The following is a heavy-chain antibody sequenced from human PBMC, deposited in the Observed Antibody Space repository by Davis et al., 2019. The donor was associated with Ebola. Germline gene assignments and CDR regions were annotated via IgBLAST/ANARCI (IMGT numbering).Heavy chain of an antibody. D-gene: IGHD3-3*01. CDR3: AKTEGRFLEWLFFDY. CDR1: GFTFSSYS. CDR2: ISSSSSYI. J-gene: IGHJ4*02. V-gene: IGHV3-21*04. Sequence: GESLKISCAASGFTFSSYSMNWVRQAPGKGLEWVSSISSSSSYIYYADSVKGRFTISRDNAKNSLYLQMNSLRAEDTAVYYCAKTEGRFLEWLFFDYWGQGTLVTVSS.